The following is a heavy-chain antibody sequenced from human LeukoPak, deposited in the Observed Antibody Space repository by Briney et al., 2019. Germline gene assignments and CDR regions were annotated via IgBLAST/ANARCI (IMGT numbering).Heavy chain of an antibody. Sequence: PSETLSLTCTVSGGSISSSSYYWSWVRQPPGKGLEWIGSIYYSGSAYYNPSLTGRVTISIDTSKKQFSPKLSSVTAADTAVYYCARENYYDTSGVTDYWGQGTLVTVSS. D-gene: IGHD3-22*01. CDR2: IYYSGSA. CDR1: GGSISSSSYY. V-gene: IGHV4-39*07. CDR3: ARENYYDTSGVTDY. J-gene: IGHJ4*02.